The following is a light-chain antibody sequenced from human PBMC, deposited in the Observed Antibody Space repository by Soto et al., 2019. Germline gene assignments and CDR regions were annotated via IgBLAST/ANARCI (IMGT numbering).Light chain of an antibody. CDR3: QQYNRNTWS. Sequence: DIQMTQSPSTLSASVGGRVTITRRASQSVGTWVAWYQQKPGKAPKLLIYGASNLESGVPSRFSGSGSGTEFTLTITTLQPDDFATYFCQQYNRNTWSFGPGTKVDIK. V-gene: IGKV1-5*01. CDR1: QSVGTW. J-gene: IGKJ1*01. CDR2: GAS.